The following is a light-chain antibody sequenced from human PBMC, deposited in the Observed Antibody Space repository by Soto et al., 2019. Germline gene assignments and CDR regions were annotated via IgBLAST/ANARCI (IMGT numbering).Light chain of an antibody. J-gene: IGKJ1*01. CDR1: QSVSSSY. V-gene: IGKV3-20*01. CDR3: QQYGIPPT. CDR2: DAS. Sequence: EIVLTQSPGTLSLSPGERATLSCRSSQSVSSSYLAWYQQKPGQAPRLLIYDASNRATGIPDRFSGSGSGTDFTLTISRLEPEDFAVYYCQQYGIPPTFGHGTKVELK.